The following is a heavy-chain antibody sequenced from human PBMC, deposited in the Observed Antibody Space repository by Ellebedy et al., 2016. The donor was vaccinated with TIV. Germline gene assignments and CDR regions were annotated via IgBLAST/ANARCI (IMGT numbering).Heavy chain of an antibody. CDR1: GYTFTGYY. CDR3: AREGSGSYGYYYYGMDV. D-gene: IGHD1-26*01. J-gene: IGHJ6*02. V-gene: IGHV1-69*13. Sequence: SVKVSXXASGYTFTGYYMHWVRQAPGQGLEWMGGIIPIFGTANYAQKFQGRVTITADESTSTAYMELSSLRSEDTAVYYCAREGSGSYGYYYYGMDVWGQGTTVTVSS. CDR2: IIPIFGTA.